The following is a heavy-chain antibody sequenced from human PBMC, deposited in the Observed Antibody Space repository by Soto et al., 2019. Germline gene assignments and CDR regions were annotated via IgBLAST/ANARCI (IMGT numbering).Heavy chain of an antibody. CDR1: GFIFSNHA. Sequence: GGSLRLSCAASGFIFSNHAMSWVRQVPGKGVEWVSGISAGGNLIYYADSVRGRFTMSRDNSKNMLYLQMNSMRAEDTAVYFCEKGQGIGAAAKNFDFWGQGARVTVSS. D-gene: IGHD6-13*01. V-gene: IGHV3-23*01. CDR2: ISAGGNLI. CDR3: EKGQGIGAAAKNFDF. J-gene: IGHJ4*02.